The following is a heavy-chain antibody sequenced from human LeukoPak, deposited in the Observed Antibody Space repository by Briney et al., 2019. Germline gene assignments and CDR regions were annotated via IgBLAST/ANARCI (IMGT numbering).Heavy chain of an antibody. D-gene: IGHD6-19*01. J-gene: IGHJ4*02. CDR3: ARGGAVAGTDKFDY. Sequence: GGPLRLSCAASGFTFSDYYMSWIRQAPGKGLEWVSYISSSSSYTNYADSVKGRFTISRDNAKNSLHLQMNSLRAEDTAVYYCARGGAVAGTDKFDYWGQGTLVTVSS. CDR1: GFTFSDYY. CDR2: ISSSSSYT. V-gene: IGHV3-11*05.